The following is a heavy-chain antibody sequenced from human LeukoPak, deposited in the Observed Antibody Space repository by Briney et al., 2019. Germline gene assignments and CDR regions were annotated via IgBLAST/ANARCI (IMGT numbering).Heavy chain of an antibody. J-gene: IGHJ2*01. Sequence: ASVKVSCKASGYTFTSYAMNWVRQAPGQGLEWMGWINTNTGNPTYAQGFTGRFVFSLDTSVSTAYLQISILKAEDTAVYYCARTYCSGGSCLYWYFDLWGRGTLVTVSS. CDR3: ARTYCSGGSCLYWYFDL. CDR1: GYTFTSYA. V-gene: IGHV7-4-1*02. D-gene: IGHD2-15*01. CDR2: INTNTGNP.